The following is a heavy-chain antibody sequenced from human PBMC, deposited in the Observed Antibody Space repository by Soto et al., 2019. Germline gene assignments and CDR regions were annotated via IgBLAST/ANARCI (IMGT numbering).Heavy chain of an antibody. Sequence: QVQLQESGPGLVKPSETLSLTCTVSGGSISSYYWSWIRQPPGKGLEWIGYIYYSGSTNYNPSLKSRVTISVDTPKNHFSLKLSSVTAADTAVYYCAREHGGNTGPGAFDIWGQGTMVTVSS. CDR1: GGSISSYY. CDR3: AREHGGNTGPGAFDI. V-gene: IGHV4-59*01. J-gene: IGHJ3*02. D-gene: IGHD2-15*01. CDR2: IYYSGST.